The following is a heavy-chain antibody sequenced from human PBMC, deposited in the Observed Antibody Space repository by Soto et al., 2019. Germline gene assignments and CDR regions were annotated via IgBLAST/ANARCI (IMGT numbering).Heavy chain of an antibody. V-gene: IGHV3-23*01. CDR2: ISGSGGST. D-gene: IGHD3-10*01. Sequence: RLSRAASGFTFSSYAMSWVRQGPGEGLEWVSAISGSGGSTYYADSVKGRFTISRDNSKNTLYLQMNSLRAEDTAVYYCAKYTHGSGSPLRQDVWGQGTTVTVSS. CDR3: AKYTHGSGSPLRQDV. J-gene: IGHJ6*02. CDR1: GFTFSSYA.